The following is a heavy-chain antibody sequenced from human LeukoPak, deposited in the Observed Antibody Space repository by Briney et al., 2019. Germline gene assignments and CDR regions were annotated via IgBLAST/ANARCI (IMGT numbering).Heavy chain of an antibody. CDR2: IRSGGST. D-gene: IGHD3-10*01. J-gene: IGHJ3*01. CDR3: AREGSGRTAYNDGLDV. V-gene: IGHV3-23*01. CDR1: GFTFSNYA. Sequence: PGGSLRLSCAASGFTFSNYAMGWVRQAPGKGLEWVSVIRSGGSTVYADSVKGRFTISRDNSKNTLYLQLNSLRAEDTAVYYCAREGSGRTAYNDGLDVWGQGTMVTVSS.